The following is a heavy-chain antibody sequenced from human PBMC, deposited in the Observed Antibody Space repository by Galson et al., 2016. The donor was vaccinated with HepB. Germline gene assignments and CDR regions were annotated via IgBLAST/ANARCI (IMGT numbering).Heavy chain of an antibody. CDR3: ARVATGSVRGWFDP. Sequence: SLRLSCAASGFTFNSYSMNWVRQAPGKGLEWVSYISNSSSTIYYADSVKGRFSISRDNARNSLYLQLNSLRAEDTAVYYCARVATGSVRGWFDPWGQGILVTVSS. D-gene: IGHD3-10*01. CDR1: GFTFNSYS. J-gene: IGHJ5*02. V-gene: IGHV3-48*01. CDR2: ISNSSSTI.